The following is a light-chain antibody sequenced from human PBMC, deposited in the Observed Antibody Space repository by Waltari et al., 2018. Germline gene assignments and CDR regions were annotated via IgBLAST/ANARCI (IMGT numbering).Light chain of an antibody. Sequence: DVVMTQSPLSLPVTLGQPASISCRSSQSLVHRDGNTYLNWFQQRPGQSPRRLIYKVSNRDSGVPDRFSGSGSGTDFTLKISRVEAEDVGVYYCMQGTQWTFGQGTKVEIK. CDR3: MQGTQWT. CDR2: KVS. V-gene: IGKV2-30*02. J-gene: IGKJ1*01. CDR1: QSLVHRDGNTY.